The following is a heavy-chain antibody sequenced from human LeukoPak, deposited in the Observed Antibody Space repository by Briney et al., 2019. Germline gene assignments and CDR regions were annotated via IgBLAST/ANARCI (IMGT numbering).Heavy chain of an antibody. CDR1: GFTFSSYA. Sequence: GGSLRLSCAASGFTFSSYAMSWVRQAPGKGLQRVSAISGSGGSTYYADSVKGRFTISRDNSKNTLYLQMNSLRAEDTAVYYCAKDSYDYVWGGYRDYWGQGTLVTVSS. D-gene: IGHD3-16*02. CDR3: AKDSYDYVWGGYRDY. V-gene: IGHV3-23*01. J-gene: IGHJ4*02. CDR2: ISGSGGST.